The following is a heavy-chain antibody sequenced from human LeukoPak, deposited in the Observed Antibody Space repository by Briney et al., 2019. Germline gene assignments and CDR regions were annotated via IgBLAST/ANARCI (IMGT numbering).Heavy chain of an antibody. CDR1: GGSLSGYY. CDR2: INHSGST. Sequence: SETLSLTCAVYGGSLSGYYWSWIRQPPGKGLEWIGEINHSGSTNYNPSLKSRVTISVDTSKNQFSLKLSSVTAADTAVYYCARGGWYRDFDYWGQGTLVTVSS. J-gene: IGHJ4*02. V-gene: IGHV4-34*01. D-gene: IGHD6-19*01. CDR3: ARGGWYRDFDY.